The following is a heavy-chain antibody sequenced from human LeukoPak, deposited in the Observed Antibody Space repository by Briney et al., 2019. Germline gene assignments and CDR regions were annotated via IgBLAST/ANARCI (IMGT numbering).Heavy chain of an antibody. J-gene: IGHJ3*02. V-gene: IGHV3-7*01. CDR1: GFTLSSYW. Sequence: PGGSLRLSCAASGFTLSSYWMTWVRQAPGKGLEWLANIKQDGSEKYYVDSVKGRFTISRDNANNSLYLQMNSLRAEDTAVYYCARATDYVDIYDAFDIWGQGTMVTVSS. CDR3: ARATDYVDIYDAFDI. D-gene: IGHD4-17*01. CDR2: IKQDGSEK.